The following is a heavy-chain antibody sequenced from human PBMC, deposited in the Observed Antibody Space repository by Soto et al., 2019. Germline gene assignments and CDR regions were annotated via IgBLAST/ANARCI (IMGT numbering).Heavy chain of an antibody. J-gene: IGHJ5*02. V-gene: IGHV1-24*01. CDR2: FDPEDGET. CDR3: ATAPWNSGPNWFDP. D-gene: IGHD5-12*01. CDR1: GYTLTELS. Sequence: APVKVSCKVSGYTLTELSMHWVRQAPGKGLEWMGGFDPEDGETIYAQKFQGRVTMTEDTSTDTAYMELSSLRSEDTAVYYCATAPWNSGPNWFDPWGQGTLVTVSS.